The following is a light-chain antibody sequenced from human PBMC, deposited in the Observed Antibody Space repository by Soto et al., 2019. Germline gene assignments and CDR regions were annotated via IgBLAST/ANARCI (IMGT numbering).Light chain of an antibody. CDR1: GNDVGAYDY. CDR3: ASYVRGNTVL. V-gene: IGLV2-14*01. CDR2: AVS. Sequence: QAVVTQPASVSGSPGQSITISCTGTGNDVGAYDYVCWYQQHPGKVPKLLIYAVSNRPSGISSRFSGSKSGNTAYLTISGLRAEDEGDYYCASYVRGNTVLFGGGTKLTVL. J-gene: IGLJ2*01.